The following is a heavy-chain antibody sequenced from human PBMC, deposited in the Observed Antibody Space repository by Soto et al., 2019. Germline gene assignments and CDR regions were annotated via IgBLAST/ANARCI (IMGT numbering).Heavy chain of an antibody. V-gene: IGHV3-30-3*01. D-gene: IGHD3-3*01. J-gene: IGHJ4*02. CDR3: ASSWGERLRFLEWSLDY. CDR1: GFTFSSYA. CDR2: ISYDGSNK. Sequence: GGSLRLSCAASGFTFSSYAMHWVRQAPGKGLEWVAVISYDGSNKYYADSVKGRFTISRDNSKNTLYLQMNSLRAEDTAVYYCASSWGERLRFLEWSLDYWGQGTLVTVSS.